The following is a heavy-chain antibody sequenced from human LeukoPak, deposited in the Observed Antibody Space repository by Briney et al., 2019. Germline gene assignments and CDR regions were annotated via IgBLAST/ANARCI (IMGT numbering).Heavy chain of an antibody. CDR1: GYTFTVYY. CDR3: ARGLGRRLFGGY. CDR2: INPNSGGT. D-gene: IGHD3-10*01. V-gene: IGHV1-2*02. J-gene: IGHJ4*02. Sequence: ASVRVSCKASGYTFTVYYMHWVRQAPGQGLEWMGWINPNSGGTSYAQKFQGRVTMTRDTSISTAYMDLSRLRSDDTFVSYCARGLGRRLFGGYWGQGTLVTVSS.